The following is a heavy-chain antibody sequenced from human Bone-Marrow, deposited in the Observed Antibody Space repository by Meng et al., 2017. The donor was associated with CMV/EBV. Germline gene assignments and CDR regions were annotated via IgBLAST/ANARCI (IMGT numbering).Heavy chain of an antibody. CDR1: GYTFTGNY. V-gene: IGHV1-2*02. CDR3: ARGGGMVGQLVAFDF. D-gene: IGHD6-6*01. J-gene: IGHJ4*02. Sequence: ASVKVSCKASGYTFTGNYMHWVRQAPGQGLEWMGLINPNSGGTNYAQKVQGRVTMTRDTSNSTAYMELSRLRSDDTAVYYCARGGGMVGQLVAFDFWGQGTLVTVSS. CDR2: INPNSGGT.